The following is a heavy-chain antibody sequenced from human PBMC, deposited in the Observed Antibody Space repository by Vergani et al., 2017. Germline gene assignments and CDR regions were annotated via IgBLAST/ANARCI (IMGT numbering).Heavy chain of an antibody. CDR2: IYYSGST. V-gene: IGHV4-30-4*01. CDR1: GGPISSGDYH. Sequence: QVQLQESGPGLVKPSQTLSLTCTVSGGPISSGDYHWSWIRQPPGKGLEWIGHIYYSGSTYYNPSLMSRVTISVDTSKNQFSLKLSSVAAADTAVYYCARGVYGDCYFDYWGQGTLVTVSS. J-gene: IGHJ4*02. D-gene: IGHD4-17*01. CDR3: ARGVYGDCYFDY.